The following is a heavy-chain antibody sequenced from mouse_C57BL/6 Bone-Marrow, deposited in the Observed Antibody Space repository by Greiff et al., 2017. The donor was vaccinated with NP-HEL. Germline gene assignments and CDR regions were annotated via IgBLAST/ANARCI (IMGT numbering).Heavy chain of an antibody. CDR3: ARVTTVVATDAWFAY. Sequence: VQLQQPGAELVQPGASVKMSCKASGYTFTSYWITWVKQRPGQGLEWIGDIYPGSGSTNYNEKFKSKATLTVDTSSSTAYMQLSSLTSEDSAVYYCARVTTVVATDAWFAYWGQGTLVTVSA. D-gene: IGHD1-1*01. CDR2: IYPGSGST. J-gene: IGHJ3*01. CDR1: GYTFTSYW. V-gene: IGHV1-55*01.